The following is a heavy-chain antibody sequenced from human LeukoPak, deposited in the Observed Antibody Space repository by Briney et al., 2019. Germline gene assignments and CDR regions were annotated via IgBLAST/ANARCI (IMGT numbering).Heavy chain of an antibody. D-gene: IGHD1-26*01. CDR1: VGSFWGYY. J-gene: IGHJ4*02. CDR3: ARGRIVGATSPLVY. V-gene: IGHV4-34*01. Sequence: PSETLSLTCAVYVGSFWGYYCSGIRQPPGKGVWCVGEIYHSVSTNYKPSPTSRVIISVDTSKNQFSLKLSSVTAADTAVYYCARGRIVGATSPLVYWGQGTLVTVSS. CDR2: IYHSVST.